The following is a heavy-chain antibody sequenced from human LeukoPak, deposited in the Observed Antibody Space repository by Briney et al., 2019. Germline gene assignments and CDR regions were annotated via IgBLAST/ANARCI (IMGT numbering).Heavy chain of an antibody. D-gene: IGHD2-15*01. CDR3: AKDDDLVVPRGVSYGMDV. Sequence: GRSLRLSCAASGFTFSSYAMSWVRQAPGKGPEWVSAISGSGGSTYYADSVKGRFTISRDNSKNTLYLQMNSLRAEDTAVYYCAKDDDLVVPRGVSYGMDVWGQGTTVTVSS. CDR2: ISGSGGST. J-gene: IGHJ6*02. V-gene: IGHV3-23*01. CDR1: GFTFSSYA.